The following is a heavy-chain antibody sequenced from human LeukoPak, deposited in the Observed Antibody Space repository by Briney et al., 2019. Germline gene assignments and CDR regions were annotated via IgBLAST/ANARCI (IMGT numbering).Heavy chain of an antibody. J-gene: IGHJ5*02. V-gene: IGHV4-30-2*05. CDR1: GGSISSGGYS. Sequence: SQTLSLTCAVSGGSISSGGYSWSWIRQPPGKGLEWIGCIYHSGSTYYNPSLKSRVTISVDTSKNQFSLKLSSVTAADTAVYYCARGGNWFDPWGQGTLVTVSS. CDR3: ARGGNWFDP. D-gene: IGHD3-10*01. CDR2: IYHSGST.